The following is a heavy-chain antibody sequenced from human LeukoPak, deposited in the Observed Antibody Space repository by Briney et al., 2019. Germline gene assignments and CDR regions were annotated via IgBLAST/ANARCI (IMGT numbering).Heavy chain of an antibody. Sequence: PPGGSLRLSCAASGFTFSSYGMPWVRQAPGKGLEWVAVIWYDGGNKYYADSVKGRFTISRDNSKNTLYLQMNSLRAEDTAVYYCARDRSRSYGRGSYLVLYYFDYWGQGTLVTVSS. V-gene: IGHV3-33*01. D-gene: IGHD1-26*01. CDR2: IWYDGGNK. CDR1: GFTFSSYG. J-gene: IGHJ4*02. CDR3: ARDRSRSYGRGSYLVLYYFDY.